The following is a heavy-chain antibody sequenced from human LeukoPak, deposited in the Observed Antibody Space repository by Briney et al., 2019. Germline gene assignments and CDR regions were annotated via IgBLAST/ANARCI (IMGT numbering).Heavy chain of an antibody. CDR2: IIPIFGTA. J-gene: IGHJ3*02. CDR1: GYIFSSYG. CDR3: AREDVEMATKILRGAFDI. V-gene: IGHV1-69*13. D-gene: IGHD5-24*01. Sequence: GASVKVSCKGSGYIFSSYGISWVRQAPGQGLEWMGGIIPIFGTANYAQKFQGRVTITADESTSTAYMELSSLRSEDTAVYYCAREDVEMATKILRGAFDIWGQGTMVTVSS.